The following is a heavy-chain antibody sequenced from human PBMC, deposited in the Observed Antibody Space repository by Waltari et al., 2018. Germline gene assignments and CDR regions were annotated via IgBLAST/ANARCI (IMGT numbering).Heavy chain of an antibody. Sequence: VRLVQSGAEMRKPGTTLKISCQVSGFEFGAIYVHWLRQAPGKGLEWVGLVDPGEGRTLYAETFQGRVTIAADTSTNIVHMEVRGLRLEDAAVYYCTVSEVGKYLEKWGQGTLVTVSS. CDR2: VDPGEGRT. CDR1: GFEFGAIY. CDR3: TVSEVGKYLEK. D-gene: IGHD3-10*01. J-gene: IGHJ4*02. V-gene: IGHV1-69-2*01.